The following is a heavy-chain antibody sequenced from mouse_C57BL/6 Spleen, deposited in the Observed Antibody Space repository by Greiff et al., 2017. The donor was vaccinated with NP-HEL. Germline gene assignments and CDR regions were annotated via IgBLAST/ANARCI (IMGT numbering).Heavy chain of an antibody. CDR1: GFTFSSYG. V-gene: IGHV5-6*01. D-gene: IGHD2-5*01. CDR2: ISSGGSYT. J-gene: IGHJ2*01. Sequence: EVQLQESGGDLVKPGGSLKLSCAASGFTFSSYGMSWVRQTPDKRLEWVATISSGGSYTYYPDSVKGRFTISRDNAKNTLYLQMSSLKSKDTAMYYCARRSYYSNYRAYYDYWGQGTTLTVSS. CDR3: ARRSYYSNYRAYYDY.